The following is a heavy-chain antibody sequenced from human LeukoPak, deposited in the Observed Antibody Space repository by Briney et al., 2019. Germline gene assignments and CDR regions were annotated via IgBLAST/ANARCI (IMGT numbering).Heavy chain of an antibody. D-gene: IGHD3-16*01. CDR1: GFTFSSYG. CDR3: AREGASKISHAFDI. CDR2: IWYDGSNK. Sequence: GRSLRLSCAASGFTFSSYGMHWVRQAPGKGLEWVAVIWYDGSNKYYADSVKGRFTISRDNAKNSLYLQMNSLRAEDTAVYYCAREGASKISHAFDIWGQGTMVTVSS. V-gene: IGHV3-33*01. J-gene: IGHJ3*02.